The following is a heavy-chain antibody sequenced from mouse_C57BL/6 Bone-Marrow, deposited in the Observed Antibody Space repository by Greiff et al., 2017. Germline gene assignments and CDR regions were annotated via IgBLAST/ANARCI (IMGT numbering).Heavy chain of an antibody. D-gene: IGHD1-1*01. CDR1: DSEVFPIAY. V-gene: IGHV15-2*01. CDR3: ARGVNTVVELYWYFEV. CDR2: ILPSIGRT. J-gene: IGHJ1*03. Sequence: QVQLQQSGSELRSPGSSVKLSCKDFDSEVFPIAYMSWVRQKPGHGFEWIGGILPSIGRTIYGEKFEDKATLDADTLSNTAYLELNSLTSEDSAIYYCARGVNTVVELYWYFEVWGTGTTVTVSS.